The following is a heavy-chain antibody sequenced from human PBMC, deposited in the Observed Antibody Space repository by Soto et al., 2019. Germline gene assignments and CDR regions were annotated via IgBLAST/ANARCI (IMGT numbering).Heavy chain of an antibody. CDR2: IKQDGSEK. V-gene: IGHV3-7*03. CDR3: ARDRPTRTFDD. J-gene: IGHJ4*02. Sequence: GGSLRLSCAASGFTFSSYRMSWVRQAPGKGLEWVANIKQDGSEKYYVDSVKGRFTISRDNAKNSLYLQMNSLRAEDTAVYDCARDRPTRTFDDRGQGTMVTVSS. CDR1: GFTFSSYR. D-gene: IGHD6-6*01.